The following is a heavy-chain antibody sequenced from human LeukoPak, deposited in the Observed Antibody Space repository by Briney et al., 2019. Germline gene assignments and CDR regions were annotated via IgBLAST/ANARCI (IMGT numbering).Heavy chain of an antibody. CDR3: ANEIRPNDY. D-gene: IGHD4-17*01. V-gene: IGHV3-23*01. J-gene: IGHJ4*02. Sequence: GGSLRLSCATSGFSFSSHAMTWVRQAPGKGLEWLSAISISGDDTYYADSVKGRFTIPRDNSKNTLYLQMNSLSADDTAMYYCANEIRPNDYWGQGTLVTVSS. CDR1: GFSFSSHA. CDR2: ISISGDDT.